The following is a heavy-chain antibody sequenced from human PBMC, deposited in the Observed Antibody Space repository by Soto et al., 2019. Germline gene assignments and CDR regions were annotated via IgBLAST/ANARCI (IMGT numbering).Heavy chain of an antibody. CDR3: ARLEVITMVRGGITY. J-gene: IGHJ4*02. V-gene: IGHV5-51*01. D-gene: IGHD3-10*01. Sequence: PGESLKISCKGSGYSFTSYWIGWVRQMPGKGLERMGIIYPGDSDTRYSPSFQGQVTISADKSISTAYLQWSSLKASDTAMYYCARLEVITMVRGGITYWGQGTLVPVSS. CDR2: IYPGDSDT. CDR1: GYSFTSYW.